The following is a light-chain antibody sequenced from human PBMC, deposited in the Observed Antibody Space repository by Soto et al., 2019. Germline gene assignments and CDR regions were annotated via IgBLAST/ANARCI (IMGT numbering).Light chain of an antibody. CDR1: ESITNW. CDR3: QQYNSYST. CDR2: DAS. Sequence: DIQMTQSPSTLSASVGDRVTLTCRASESITNWLAWYQQKPGKAPKLLIYDASNLESGVPSRFSGSRSGTEFTLTISSLQPDDFATYYCQQYNSYSTFGQGTKGEIK. J-gene: IGKJ1*01. V-gene: IGKV1-5*01.